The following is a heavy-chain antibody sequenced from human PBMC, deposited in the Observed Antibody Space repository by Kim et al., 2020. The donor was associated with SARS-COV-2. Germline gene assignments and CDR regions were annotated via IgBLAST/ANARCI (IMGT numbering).Heavy chain of an antibody. V-gene: IGHV3-23*01. CDR1: GFTFSSYA. D-gene: IGHD2-2*01. CDR2: ISGSGGST. CDR3: AKAGTHLMVPAAMRLAETLYFDY. Sequence: GGSLRLSCAASGFTFSSYAMSWVRQAPGKGLEWVSAISGSGGSTYYADSVKGRFTISRDNSKNTLYLQMNSLRAEDTAVYYCAKAGTHLMVPAAMRLAETLYFDYWGQGTLVTVSS. J-gene: IGHJ4*02.